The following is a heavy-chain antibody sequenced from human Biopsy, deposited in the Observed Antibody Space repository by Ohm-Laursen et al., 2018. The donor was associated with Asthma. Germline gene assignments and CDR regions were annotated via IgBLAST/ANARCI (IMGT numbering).Heavy chain of an antibody. D-gene: IGHD6-13*01. CDR3: ARSLYSNSWQYVWFDS. Sequence: RSLRLSCAASGFTFSRHALHWVRQAPGKGLEWVAGIYYDGSRKYYTESVKGRFTISRDNSKNRLYLEMASLRAEDTAVYYCARSLYSNSWQYVWFDSWGQGTLVTVSS. CDR2: IYYDGSRK. CDR1: GFTFSRHA. J-gene: IGHJ5*01. V-gene: IGHV3-33*01.